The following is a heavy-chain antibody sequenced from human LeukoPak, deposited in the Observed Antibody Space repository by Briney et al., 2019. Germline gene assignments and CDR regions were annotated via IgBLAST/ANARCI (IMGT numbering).Heavy chain of an antibody. CDR2: ITSGGSYI. D-gene: IGHD4/OR15-4a*01. J-gene: IGHJ4*02. Sequence: GGSLRLSCAASGFTFTSYTMNWVRQAPGKGLEWVSSITSGGSYIYYADSVRGRFTISRDNAKNSLYLQMNSLRAEDTAVYYCARGSNAIDYWGQGTLVTVSS. V-gene: IGHV3-21*01. CDR1: GFTFTSYT. CDR3: ARGSNAIDY.